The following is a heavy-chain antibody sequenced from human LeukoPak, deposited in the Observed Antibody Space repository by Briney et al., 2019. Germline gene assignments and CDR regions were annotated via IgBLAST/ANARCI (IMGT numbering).Heavy chain of an antibody. J-gene: IGHJ4*02. CDR2: INSNGTT. CDR1: GASISRYH. CDR3: ARDRDGYNFFDY. Sequence: SETLSLTCTVSGASISRYHWTWTRQSAGKGLEWIGRINSNGTTNYNPSLKSRVTMSVDTSKNEFSLKLISVTAADTAVYYCARDRDGYNFFDYWGQGTLVTVSS. V-gene: IGHV4-4*07. D-gene: IGHD5-24*01.